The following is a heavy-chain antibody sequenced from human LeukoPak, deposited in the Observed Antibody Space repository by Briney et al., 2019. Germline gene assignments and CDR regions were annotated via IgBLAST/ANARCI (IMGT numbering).Heavy chain of an antibody. V-gene: IGHV3-30*04. CDR3: ARDMVRGVTQPYYYYGMDV. CDR2: ISYDGSNK. CDR1: GFTFSSYA. D-gene: IGHD3-10*01. Sequence: PGRSLRLSCAASGFTFSSYAMHWVRQAPGKGLEWVAVISYDGSNKYYADSVKGRFTISRDNSKNTLYLQMNSLRAVDTAVYYCARDMVRGVTQPYYYYGMDVWGQGTTVTVSS. J-gene: IGHJ6*02.